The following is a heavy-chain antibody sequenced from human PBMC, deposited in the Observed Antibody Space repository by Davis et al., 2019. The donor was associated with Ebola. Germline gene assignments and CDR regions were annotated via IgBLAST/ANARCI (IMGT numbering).Heavy chain of an antibody. J-gene: IGHJ4*02. CDR2: INHSGST. D-gene: IGHD4-11*01. Sequence: MPSETLSLTCTVSGGSISSGGYYWSWIRQHPGKGLEWIGEINHSGSTKYNPSLKSRVTISVDTSKNQFSLKLSSVTAADTAVYYCARGDSGGLQSDYWGQGTLVTVSS. CDR3: ARGDSGGLQSDY. V-gene: IGHV4-39*07. CDR1: GGSISSGGYY.